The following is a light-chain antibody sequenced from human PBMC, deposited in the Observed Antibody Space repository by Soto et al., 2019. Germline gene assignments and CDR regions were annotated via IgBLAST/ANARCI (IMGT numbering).Light chain of an antibody. J-gene: IGKJ1*01. CDR3: QQYYSPPRT. Sequence: DIVMTQSPDSLAVSLGERATINCKSSQIVLYSSNNKNYLAWYQQKPGQPPKLLIYWASTRESGVPDRFSGSGSGTDFTLTISSLQAEDVAVYYCQQYYSPPRTFSQGTKVDIK. CDR1: QIVLYSSNNKNY. CDR2: WAS. V-gene: IGKV4-1*01.